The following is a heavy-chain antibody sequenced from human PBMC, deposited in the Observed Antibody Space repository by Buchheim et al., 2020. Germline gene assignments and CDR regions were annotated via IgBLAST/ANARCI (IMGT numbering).Heavy chain of an antibody. CDR2: INPSGGST. CDR1: GYTFTSYY. V-gene: IGHV1-46*01. CDR3: ARDLLWFGELSDNWFDP. D-gene: IGHD3-10*01. Sequence: QVQLVQSGAEVKKPGASVKVSCKASGYTFTSYYMHWVRQAPGQGLEWMGIINPSGGSTSYAQTFQGRVTMTRDTSTSTVYMELSSLRSEDTAVYYCARDLLWFGELSDNWFDPWGQGTL. J-gene: IGHJ5*02.